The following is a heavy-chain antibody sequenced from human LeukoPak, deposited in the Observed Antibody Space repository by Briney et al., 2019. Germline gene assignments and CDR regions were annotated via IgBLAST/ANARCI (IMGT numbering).Heavy chain of an antibody. Sequence: PSETLSLTCTVSGGSISSSSYYWGWIRQPPGKGLEWIGSIYYSGSTYYNPSLKSRVTISVDTSKNQFSLQLNSVTPEDTAVYYCARDLYTGDPFFPGYYYYGMDVWGQGTTVTVSS. CDR1: GGSISSSSYY. V-gene: IGHV4-39*02. D-gene: IGHD7-27*01. CDR2: IYYSGST. J-gene: IGHJ6*02. CDR3: ARDLYTGDPFFPGYYYYGMDV.